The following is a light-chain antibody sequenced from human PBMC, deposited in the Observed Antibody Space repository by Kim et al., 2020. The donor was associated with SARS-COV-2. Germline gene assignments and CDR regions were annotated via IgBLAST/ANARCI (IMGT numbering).Light chain of an antibody. V-gene: IGKV3-11*01. CDR2: GSS. Sequence: EIVLTQSPATLSLSPGEGATLSCRASESITVYLAWYQYKPGQAPRLLTFGSSNRATGTPDRFSGSGFGTDFNLTISSLEPEDFAVYYCQQRSSWPLTFGGGTKVDIK. J-gene: IGKJ4*01. CDR3: QQRSSWPLT. CDR1: ESITVY.